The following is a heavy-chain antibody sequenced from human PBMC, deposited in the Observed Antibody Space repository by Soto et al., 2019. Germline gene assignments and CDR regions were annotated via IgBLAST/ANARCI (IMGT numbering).Heavy chain of an antibody. D-gene: IGHD1-26*01. CDR1: GFTFSSYG. CDR2: ISYDGSNK. CDR3: AKAVYSGSYFDY. J-gene: IGHJ4*02. Sequence: QVQLVESGGGVVQPGRSLRLSCAASGFTFSSYGMHWVRQAPGKGLEWVAVISYDGSNKYYADSVKGRFTISRDNSKNTLCRQMNSLRAEATAVYYCAKAVYSGSYFDYWGQGTLVTGSS. V-gene: IGHV3-30*18.